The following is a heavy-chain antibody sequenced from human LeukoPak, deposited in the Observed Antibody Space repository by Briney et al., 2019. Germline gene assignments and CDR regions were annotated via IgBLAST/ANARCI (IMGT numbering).Heavy chain of an antibody. CDR2: IGAYNGNT. CDR1: GYTFTSYG. Sequence: ASVKVSCKASGYTFTSYGISWVRQAPGQGLEWMGWIGAYNGNTNYAQKLQGRVTMTTDTSTSTAYMELRSLRSDDTAVYYCARDLDSVAVAGGFDYWGQGTLVTVSS. V-gene: IGHV1-18*01. J-gene: IGHJ4*02. CDR3: ARDLDSVAVAGGFDY. D-gene: IGHD6-19*01.